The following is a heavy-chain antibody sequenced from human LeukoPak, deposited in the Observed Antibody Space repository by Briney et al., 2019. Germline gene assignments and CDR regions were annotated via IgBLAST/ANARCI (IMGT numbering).Heavy chain of an antibody. V-gene: IGHV3-23*01. J-gene: IGHJ4*02. CDR2: ISGSGYYS. CDR1: EFTFDNYA. Sequence: GGSLRLSCAASEFTFDNYAMSWVRQAPGKGLEWVSVISGSGYYSYYADSVKGRFTISRDNAKNTLYLQMNSLRAEDTAVYYCARVEYYDSSGYYNGIDYWGQGTLVTVSS. D-gene: IGHD3-22*01. CDR3: ARVEYYDSSGYYNGIDY.